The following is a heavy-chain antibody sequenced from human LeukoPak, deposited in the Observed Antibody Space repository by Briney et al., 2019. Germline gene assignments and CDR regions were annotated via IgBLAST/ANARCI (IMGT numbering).Heavy chain of an antibody. CDR1: GFTFSSYA. Sequence: GGSLRLSCAASGFTFSSYAMSWVRQAPGKGLEWVSAISGSGGSTYYADSVKGRFTISRDNSKNTLYLQMNSLRAEDTAVYYCAKGDAAAGTTLWLFDYWGQGTLVTVSS. V-gene: IGHV3-23*01. J-gene: IGHJ4*02. CDR2: ISGSGGST. CDR3: AKGDAAAGTTLWLFDY. D-gene: IGHD6-13*01.